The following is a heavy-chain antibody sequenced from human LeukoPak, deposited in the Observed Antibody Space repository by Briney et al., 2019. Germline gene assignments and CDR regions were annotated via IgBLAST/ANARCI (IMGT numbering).Heavy chain of an antibody. Sequence: ASVKVSCKASGYTFTSYYMHWVRQAPGQGLEWMGIINPSGGSTSYAQKFQGRVTMTRDTSTSTVYMELSSLRSEDTAVYYCARAALIMIVGDNYFDYWGQGTLVTVSS. V-gene: IGHV1-46*01. CDR2: INPSGGST. CDR1: GYTFTSYY. D-gene: IGHD3-22*01. J-gene: IGHJ4*02. CDR3: ARAALIMIVGDNYFDY.